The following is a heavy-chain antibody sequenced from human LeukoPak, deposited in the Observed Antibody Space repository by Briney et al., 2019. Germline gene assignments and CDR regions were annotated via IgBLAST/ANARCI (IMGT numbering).Heavy chain of an antibody. CDR1: GYTFTSYD. CDR2: MNPNSANT. J-gene: IGHJ4*02. V-gene: IGHV1-8*01. CDR3: ARGTYYYDSSGYYLDS. D-gene: IGHD3-22*01. Sequence: ASVKVSCKASGYTFTSYDINWVRQATGQGLEWMGWMNPNSANTSYAQKFQGRVTMTRNTSISTAYMELSSLRSEDTAMYYCARGTYYYDSSGYYLDSWGQGTPVTVSS.